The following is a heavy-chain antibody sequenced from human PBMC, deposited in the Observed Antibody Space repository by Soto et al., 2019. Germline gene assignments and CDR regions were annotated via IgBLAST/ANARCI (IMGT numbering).Heavy chain of an antibody. CDR2: IYYSGST. D-gene: IGHD3-22*01. J-gene: IGHJ6*01. CDR3: ARGARSLVITSAYYYGMDV. Sequence: PSETLSLTCTVSGGSISSSSYYWGWIRQPPGKGLEWIGSIYYSGSTYYNPSLKSRVTISVDTSKNQFSLKLSSVTAADTAVYYCARGARSLVITSAYYYGMDVWGQGTTVTVSS. V-gene: IGHV4-39*01. CDR1: GGSISSSSYY.